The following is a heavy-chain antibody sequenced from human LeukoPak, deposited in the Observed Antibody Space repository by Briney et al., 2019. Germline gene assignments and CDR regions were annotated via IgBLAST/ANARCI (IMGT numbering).Heavy chain of an antibody. D-gene: IGHD1-26*01. Sequence: PGGSLRLSCAASGFTFNSYSMNWVRQAPGKGLEWVSAISGSGGSTYYADSVKGRFTISRDNSKNTLYLQMNSLRAEDTAVYYCAKVDPIGGLGPYYFDYWGQGTLVTVSS. CDR2: ISGSGGST. V-gene: IGHV3-23*01. CDR3: AKVDPIGGLGPYYFDY. J-gene: IGHJ4*02. CDR1: GFTFNSYS.